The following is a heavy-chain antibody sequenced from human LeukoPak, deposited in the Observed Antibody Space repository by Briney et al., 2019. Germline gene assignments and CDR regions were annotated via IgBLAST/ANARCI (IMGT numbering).Heavy chain of an antibody. J-gene: IGHJ4*02. Sequence: GGSLGLSCATSGFIFSGYYMSWIRQAPGKGLEWVSYISGSGHDISYADSVKGRFTISRDNAKGSLYLQMNSLRAADTAVYYCGTHAGRTGSDDWGQGTLVTVSS. D-gene: IGHD3/OR15-3a*01. CDR3: GTHAGRTGSDD. CDR1: GFIFSGYY. V-gene: IGHV3-11*01. CDR2: ISGSGHDI.